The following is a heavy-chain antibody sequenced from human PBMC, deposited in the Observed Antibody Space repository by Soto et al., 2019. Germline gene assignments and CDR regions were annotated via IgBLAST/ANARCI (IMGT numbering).Heavy chain of an antibody. CDR3: ARNRLGYCSSTRCPRGDV. Sequence: LRLSCAASGFTFSSYSMNWVRQAPGKGLEWVSSISSSSSYIYYADSVKGRFTISRDNAKNSLYLQMNSLRAEDTAVYYCARNRLGYCSSTRCPRGDVWGQGTTVTVSS. CDR2: ISSSSSYI. J-gene: IGHJ6*01. D-gene: IGHD2-2*01. CDR1: GFTFSSYS. V-gene: IGHV3-21*01.